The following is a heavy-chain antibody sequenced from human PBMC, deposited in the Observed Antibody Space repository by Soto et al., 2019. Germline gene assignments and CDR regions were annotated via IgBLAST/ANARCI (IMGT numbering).Heavy chain of an antibody. CDR2: ISGYNGNT. J-gene: IGHJ6*02. D-gene: IGHD6-19*01. V-gene: IGHV1-18*01. CDR3: SGSIMGGGWFDPNYYRGMDV. CDR1: GYTFSNYG. Sequence: QVQLVQSGAEVKKPGASVTVSCKTSGYTFSNYGINWVRQAPGQGLEWMGWISGYNGNTNYAQTVQGRVTMTTDTTTGTVETALRSLKSDDTAVYDCSGSIMGGGWFDPNYYRGMDVWGQWTTVTVSS.